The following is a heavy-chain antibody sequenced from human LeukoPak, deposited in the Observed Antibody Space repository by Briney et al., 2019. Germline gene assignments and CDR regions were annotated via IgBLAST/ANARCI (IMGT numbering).Heavy chain of an antibody. Sequence: ASVKVSCKASEYTFTSYYMHWVRQGPGQGLEWVGIINPSGGSTSYAQKFQGRVTMTRDTSTSTVYMELRSLRSEDTAVYYCARAGTGGYDPQNYFDYWGQGTLVTVSS. CDR3: ARAGTGGYDPQNYFDY. J-gene: IGHJ4*02. CDR2: INPSGGST. D-gene: IGHD5-12*01. CDR1: EYTFTSYY. V-gene: IGHV1-46*03.